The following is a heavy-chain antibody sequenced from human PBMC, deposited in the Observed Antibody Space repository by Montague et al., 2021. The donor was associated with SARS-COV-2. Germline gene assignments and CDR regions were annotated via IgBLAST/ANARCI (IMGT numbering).Heavy chain of an antibody. CDR1: GHSIWSSDW. J-gene: IGHJ4*02. D-gene: IGHD3-3*01. V-gene: IGHV4-4*02. Sequence: SETLSLTCSVSGHSIWSSDWWTWVRQPPGKGLEWIGEIYHSGSTTYNPSLKSRVTISVAKSKNQFFLTLTSLTAADTAVYYAASTQKTISGMLIPPYYFDFWGQGTLVTVSS. CDR2: IYHSGST. CDR3: ASTQKTISGMLIPPYYFDF.